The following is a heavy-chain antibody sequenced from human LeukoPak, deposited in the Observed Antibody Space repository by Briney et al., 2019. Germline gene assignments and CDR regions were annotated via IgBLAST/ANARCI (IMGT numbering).Heavy chain of an antibody. Sequence: GGSLRLSCAASGFTFSSYWMSWVRQAPGKGLEWVANIKQDGSDKYYLDSVKGRFTISRDNSKNTLYLQMNSLRAEDTAVYYCAKSSGYDLDYWGRGTLVTVSS. D-gene: IGHD5-12*01. CDR3: AKSSGYDLDY. CDR1: GFTFSSYW. CDR2: IKQDGSDK. V-gene: IGHV3-7*01. J-gene: IGHJ4*02.